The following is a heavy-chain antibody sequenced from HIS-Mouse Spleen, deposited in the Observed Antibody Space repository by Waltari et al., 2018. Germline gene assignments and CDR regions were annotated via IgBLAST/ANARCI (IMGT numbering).Heavy chain of an antibody. V-gene: IGHV4-39*07. CDR1: GGSISSSSYY. CDR2: IYYSGSN. Sequence: QLQLQESGPGLVKPSETLSLTCTVSGGSISSSSYYWGWIRQPPGKGLEWIGSIYYSGSNYYNPSLKSRVTISVDTSKNQFSLKLSSVTAADTAVYYCARDWGAGSFDYWGQGTLVTVSS. CDR3: ARDWGAGSFDY. D-gene: IGHD3-16*01. J-gene: IGHJ4*02.